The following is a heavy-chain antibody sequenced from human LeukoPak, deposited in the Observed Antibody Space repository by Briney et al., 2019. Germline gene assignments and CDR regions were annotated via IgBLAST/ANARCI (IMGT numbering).Heavy chain of an antibody. CDR3: ARDWLAGNPYHAFDP. V-gene: IGHV3-7*01. CDR1: GFTFSSYE. J-gene: IGHJ3*01. Sequence: GGSLRLSCAASGFTFSSYEMNWVRQAPGKGLECVANIKEDGSEEYYVDSVKGRFSISRDNAKNSLYLQMNSLRAEDTAVYYCARDWLAGNPYHAFDPWGKGTMVTVSS. CDR2: IKEDGSEE. D-gene: IGHD3-22*01.